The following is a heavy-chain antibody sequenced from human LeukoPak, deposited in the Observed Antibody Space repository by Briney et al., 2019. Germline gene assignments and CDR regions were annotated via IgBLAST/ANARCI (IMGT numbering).Heavy chain of an antibody. J-gene: IGHJ4*02. Sequence: PGGSLRLSRAASGFSFTNHWMHWVRQAPGKGLVWVSRINYYGTTTMYADSVKGRFTIFRDNAKNTLYLQMNSLRAEDTAVYYCARDAAGLDYWGQGTLVTVSS. CDR3: ARDAAGLDY. V-gene: IGHV3-74*03. CDR1: GFSFTNHW. CDR2: INYYGTTT. D-gene: IGHD2-15*01.